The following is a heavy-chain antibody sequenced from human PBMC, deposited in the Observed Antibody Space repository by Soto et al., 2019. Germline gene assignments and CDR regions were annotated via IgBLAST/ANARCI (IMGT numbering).Heavy chain of an antibody. CDR1: VGTFSSYA. Sequence: GASVKVSCKASVGTFSSYAISWVRQAPGQGLEWMGGIIPIFGTANYAQKFQGRVTITADESTSTAYMELSSLRSEDTAVYYCARDHYGITGMGSNWFDPWGQGTLVTVSS. V-gene: IGHV1-69*13. J-gene: IGHJ5*02. CDR2: IIPIFGTA. D-gene: IGHD1-20*01. CDR3: ARDHYGITGMGSNWFDP.